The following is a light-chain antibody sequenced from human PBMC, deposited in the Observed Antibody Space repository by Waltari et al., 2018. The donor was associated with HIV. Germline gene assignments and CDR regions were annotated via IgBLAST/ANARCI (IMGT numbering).Light chain of an antibody. V-gene: IGKV4-1*01. CDR2: FAS. Sequence: DIVVPQSPDSLHLSRVEPPTIRCPSTLSLTYSSDNKDYLAWYQQKPGQPPKLLIYFASARASGVPDRFSGSGSETDFTLTISSLQAEDVAVYYCHQYYSVPLAFGGGTKVEIK. CDR3: HQYYSVPLA. CDR1: LSLTYSSDNKDY. J-gene: IGKJ4*01.